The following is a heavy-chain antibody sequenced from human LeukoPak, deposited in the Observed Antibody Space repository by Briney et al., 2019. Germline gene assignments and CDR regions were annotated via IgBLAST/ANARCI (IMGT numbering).Heavy chain of an antibody. D-gene: IGHD4-17*01. CDR2: IKSQTDGGTT. V-gene: IGHV3-15*01. J-gene: IGHJ5*02. CDR3: TTTVTTVTSYNWFDP. CDR1: GFTFSNAW. Sequence: GGSLRLSCAASGFTFSNAWMSWVRQAPGKGLEWVGRIKSQTDGGTTDYAAPVKGRFTISRDDSKNTLYLQMNSLKTEDTAVYYCTTTVTTVTSYNWFDPWGQGTLVTVSS.